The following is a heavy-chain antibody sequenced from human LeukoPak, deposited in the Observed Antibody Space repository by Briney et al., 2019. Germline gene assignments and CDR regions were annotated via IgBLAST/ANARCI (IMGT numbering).Heavy chain of an antibody. Sequence: SETLSLTCTVSGGSISSYYWSWIRQPPGKGLEWIGYIYYSGSTNYNPSLKSRVTMSVDTSKNQFSLKLSSVTAADTAVYYCAGGIAVAGSHYYYGMDVWGQGTTVTVSS. CDR2: IYYSGST. V-gene: IGHV4-59*01. CDR1: GGSISSYY. J-gene: IGHJ6*02. D-gene: IGHD6-19*01. CDR3: AGGIAVAGSHYYYGMDV.